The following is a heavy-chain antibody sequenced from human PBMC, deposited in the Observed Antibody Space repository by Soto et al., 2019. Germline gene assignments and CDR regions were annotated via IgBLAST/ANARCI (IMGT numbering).Heavy chain of an antibody. Sequence: QVQLVQSGAEVKKPGASVKVSCKASGYTFTSYGISWVRQAPGQGLEWMGWISAYNGNTNYAQKLQGRVTMTTDTSTSTAYMELRSLRSDDTAVYYCARDLIYSSSWYPYYYGMDVWGQGTTVTVSS. CDR3: ARDLIYSSSWYPYYYGMDV. CDR2: ISAYNGNT. J-gene: IGHJ6*02. D-gene: IGHD6-13*01. V-gene: IGHV1-18*01. CDR1: GYTFTSYG.